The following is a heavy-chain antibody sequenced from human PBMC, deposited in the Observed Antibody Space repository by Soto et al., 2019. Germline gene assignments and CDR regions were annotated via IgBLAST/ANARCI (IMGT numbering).Heavy chain of an antibody. D-gene: IGHD4-17*01. CDR3: ARDMGSAMTTRIFEQ. CDR2: IYYGEST. Sequence: QVLVQESGPGLVKPSQTLTLSCTVSGGSVDSGNHYWNWIRQPPGKGLEWIGYIYYGESTYYNPSRNSRATISVDTSQSRFSLRLTSGTAADTAVYYCARDMGSAMTTRIFEQCVQGTLVTVSA. J-gene: IGHJ1*01. CDR1: GGSVDSGNHY. V-gene: IGHV4-30-4*01.